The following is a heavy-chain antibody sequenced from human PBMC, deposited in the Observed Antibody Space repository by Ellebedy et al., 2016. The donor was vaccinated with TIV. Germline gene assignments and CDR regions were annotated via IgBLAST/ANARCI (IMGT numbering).Heavy chain of an antibody. V-gene: IGHV5-51*01. D-gene: IGHD5/OR15-5a*01. CDR3: AASRLGVYDYYY. CDR2: IYPGDSGDSDI. CDR1: GYSFTRQW. Sequence: KVSCKGSGYSFTRQWIAWVRQMPGKGLEWMGIIYPGDSGDSDIRYSPSFPGQVTISADKSISTAYLQWNSLKASDTAMYYCAASRLGVYDYYYWGQGTLVTVSS. J-gene: IGHJ4*02.